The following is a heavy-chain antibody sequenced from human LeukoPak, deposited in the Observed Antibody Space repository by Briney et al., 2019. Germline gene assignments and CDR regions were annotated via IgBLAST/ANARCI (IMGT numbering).Heavy chain of an antibody. V-gene: IGHV3-23*01. J-gene: IGHJ6*03. CDR2: NAGSSSR. CDR1: GFSFSNYA. Sequence: GGSLRLSCLPSGFSFSNYAMSWVRQAPGKGLEWVSNAGSSSRLYGDSVKGRFSVSRDNSKNTLYLQMNSLRADDTAVYYCANQRGARLENYYMDVWGKGTTVTVSS. D-gene: IGHD6-25*01. CDR3: ANQRGARLENYYMDV.